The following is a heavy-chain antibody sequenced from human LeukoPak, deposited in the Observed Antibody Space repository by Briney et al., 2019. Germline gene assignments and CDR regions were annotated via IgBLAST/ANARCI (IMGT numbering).Heavy chain of an antibody. J-gene: IGHJ4*02. CDR2: ISAYNFNT. CDR1: GYTFTSYY. D-gene: IGHD2-2*01. Sequence: ASVKVSCKASGYTFTSYYMHWVRQAPGQGLEWMAWISAYNFNTNYAQKFQGRLTLTTDTSTSTAYMELRTLRSDDTAVYYCARGSAQPHDYWGQGTLVTVSS. CDR3: ARGSAQPHDY. V-gene: IGHV1-18*04.